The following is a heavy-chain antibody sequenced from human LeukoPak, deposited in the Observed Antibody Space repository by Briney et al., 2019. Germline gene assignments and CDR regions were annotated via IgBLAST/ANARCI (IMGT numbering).Heavy chain of an antibody. J-gene: IGHJ4*02. V-gene: IGHV4-4*02. CDR1: GGSISSSNW. CDR3: GKTDIYFNPIDY. CDR2: VHHSGGT. D-gene: IGHD3-9*01. Sequence: SGTLSLTCAVSGGSISSSNWWSWVRQPPGKGLEWIGEVHHSGGTNYNPSLKSRVTISMDYSKNQFSLKLTSVTAADTAIYYCGKTDIYFNPIDYWGPGSLVTVSS.